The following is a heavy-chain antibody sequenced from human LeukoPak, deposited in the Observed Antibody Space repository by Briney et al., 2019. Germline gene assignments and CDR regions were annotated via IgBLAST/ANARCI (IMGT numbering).Heavy chain of an antibody. CDR3: ARGFYGDYLSPFDY. Sequence: ASVKVSCKASGYTFTGYYMHWVRQAPGQGLEWMGWINPNSGGTNYAQKFQGRVTMTRDTSISTAYMELSRLRSDDTAVYYCARGFYGDYLSPFDYWGQGTLVTVSS. J-gene: IGHJ4*02. CDR2: INPNSGGT. CDR1: GYTFTGYY. D-gene: IGHD4-17*01. V-gene: IGHV1-2*02.